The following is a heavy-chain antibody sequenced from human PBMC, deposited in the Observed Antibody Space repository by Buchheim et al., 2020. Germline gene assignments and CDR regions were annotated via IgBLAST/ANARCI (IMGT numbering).Heavy chain of an antibody. CDR1: GGSISSGSYY. D-gene: IGHD5-24*01. V-gene: IGHV4-61*02. Sequence: QVQLQESGPGLVKPSQTLSLTCTVSGGSISSGSYYWSWIRQPAGKGLEWIGLIYTSGSTNYNPPLKSRVPIPVDTSKNQFPLKLSSVTAADTAVYYCAREWHGWFDPWGQGTL. CDR2: IYTSGST. J-gene: IGHJ5*02. CDR3: AREWHGWFDP.